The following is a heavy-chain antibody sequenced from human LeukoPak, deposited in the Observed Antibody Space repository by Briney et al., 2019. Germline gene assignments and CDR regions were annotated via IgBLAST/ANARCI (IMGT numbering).Heavy chain of an antibody. CDR2: IRAKDYGGTT. J-gene: IGHJ4*02. CDR1: GFTFGNFP. D-gene: IGHD2-15*01. Sequence: GRSLRLSCTASGFTFGNFPITWVRQAPAKGLEWVGYIRAKDYGGTTEYAAAVKGRFTISRDDSKAIAYLQMNSLQTEDTGVYYCTRGSGRFEYWGQGTLVTVSS. V-gene: IGHV3-49*04. CDR3: TRGSGRFEY.